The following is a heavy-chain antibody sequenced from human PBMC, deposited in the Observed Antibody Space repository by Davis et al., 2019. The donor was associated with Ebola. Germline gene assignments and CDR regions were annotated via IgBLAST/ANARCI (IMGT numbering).Heavy chain of an antibody. Sequence: GESLKISCAASGFTFSSYAMHWVRQAPGKGLEWVAVISYDGSNKYYADSVKGRFTISRDNSKNTLYLQMNSLRAEDTAVYYCARELYDFWSGYYSYYYYGMDVWGQGTTVTVSS. CDR1: GFTFSSYA. D-gene: IGHD3-3*01. J-gene: IGHJ6*02. CDR3: ARELYDFWSGYYSYYYYGMDV. CDR2: ISYDGSNK. V-gene: IGHV3-30-3*01.